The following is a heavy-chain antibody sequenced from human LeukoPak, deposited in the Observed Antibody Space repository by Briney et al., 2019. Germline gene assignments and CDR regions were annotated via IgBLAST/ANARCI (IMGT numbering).Heavy chain of an antibody. Sequence: GGSLRLSCAASGFTFSSYWVSWVRQAPGKGLEWVANIKQDGSEKYYVDSVKGRFTISRDNAKNSLYLQMNSLRAEDTAVYYCAREGGYYDILTGYYPGWFDPWGQGTLVTVSS. J-gene: IGHJ5*02. V-gene: IGHV3-7*04. D-gene: IGHD3-9*01. CDR2: IKQDGSEK. CDR3: AREGGYYDILTGYYPGWFDP. CDR1: GFTFSSYW.